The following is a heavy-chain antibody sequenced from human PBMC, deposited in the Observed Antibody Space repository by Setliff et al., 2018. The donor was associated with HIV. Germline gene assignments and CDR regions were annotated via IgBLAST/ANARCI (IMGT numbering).Heavy chain of an antibody. CDR1: GFSISSRYY. CDR2: IYHTGSS. V-gene: IGHV4-38-2*01. J-gene: IGHJ5*02. CDR3: ARSGGPTFDP. D-gene: IGHD3-16*01. Sequence: LSLTCDVSGFSISSRYYWGWIRQSPGKGLEWIGNIYHTGSSYYNPSLNDRATISLDTSKNQFSLKLNSVTAADTAVYYCARSGGPTFDPWGQGTLVTVSS.